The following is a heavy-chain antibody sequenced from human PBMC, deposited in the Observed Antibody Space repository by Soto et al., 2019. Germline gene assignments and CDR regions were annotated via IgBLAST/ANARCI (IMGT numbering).Heavy chain of an antibody. CDR1: GFTFSSYA. J-gene: IGHJ3*02. D-gene: IGHD1-20*01. Sequence: PGGFLRLSCAASGFTFSSYAMHWVRQAPGKGLEWVAYITYNRSNKYYADAVKGRFTISRDNAKNTLYLQMNSLRDEDTSVYYCASTKNNWNYAFDIWGQGTIVTVSS. CDR3: ASTKNNWNYAFDI. V-gene: IGHV3-30*04. CDR2: ITYNRSNK.